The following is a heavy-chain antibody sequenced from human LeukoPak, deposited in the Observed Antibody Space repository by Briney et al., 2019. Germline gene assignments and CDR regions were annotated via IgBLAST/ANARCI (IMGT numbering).Heavy chain of an antibody. J-gene: IGHJ5*02. V-gene: IGHV4-31*03. CDR1: GGSISSGGYY. D-gene: IGHD2-15*01. CDR2: IYYSGST. CDR3: ARDRAYPRGLVVAATGIDP. Sequence: PSETLSLTCTVSGGSISSGGYYWGWIRQHPGNGLEWIGYIYYSGSTYYNPSLKSRVTISVDTSKNQFSLKLSSVTAADTAVYYCARDRAYPRGLVVAATGIDPWGQGTLVTVSS.